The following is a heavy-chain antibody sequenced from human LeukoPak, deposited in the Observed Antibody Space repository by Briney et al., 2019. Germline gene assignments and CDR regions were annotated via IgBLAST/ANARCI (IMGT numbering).Heavy chain of an antibody. CDR2: INSDGSST. CDR3: ARGPPYGSGSYYPGDY. Sequence: GGSLRLSCAASGFTFSSYWMHWVRHAPGKGLVWVSRINSDGSSTSYADSVKGRFTISRDNAKNTLYLQMNSLRAEDTAVYYCARGPPYGSGSYYPGDYWGQGTLVTVSS. J-gene: IGHJ4*02. CDR1: GFTFSSYW. D-gene: IGHD3-10*01. V-gene: IGHV3-74*01.